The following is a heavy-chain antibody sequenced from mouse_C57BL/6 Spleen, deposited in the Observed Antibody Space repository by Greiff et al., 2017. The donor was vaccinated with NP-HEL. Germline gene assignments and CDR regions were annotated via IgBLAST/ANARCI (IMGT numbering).Heavy chain of an antibody. CDR2: ISDGGSYT. CDR1: GFTFSSYA. CDR3: ARDRTGRGYFDV. J-gene: IGHJ1*03. V-gene: IGHV5-4*01. D-gene: IGHD4-1*01. Sequence: EVQRVESGGGLVKPGGSLKLSCAASGFTFSSYAMSWVRQTPEKRLEWVATISDGGSYTYYPDNVKGRFTISRDNAKNNLYLQMSHLKSEDTAMYYCARDRTGRGYFDVWGTGTTVTVSS.